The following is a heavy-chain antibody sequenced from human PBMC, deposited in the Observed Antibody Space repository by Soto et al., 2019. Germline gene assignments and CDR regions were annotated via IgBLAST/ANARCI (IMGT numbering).Heavy chain of an antibody. Sequence: EVQLVESGGGLVQPGGSLRLSCAASGFTFSSYSMNWVRQAPGKGLEWVSYISSSSSTIYYADSVKGRFTISRDNAKNSLYLQMNSLRDEDTAVYYCARGGDIYCSGGSCYDDYWGQGTLVTVSS. CDR2: ISSSSSTI. D-gene: IGHD2-15*01. CDR3: ARGGDIYCSGGSCYDDY. V-gene: IGHV3-48*02. J-gene: IGHJ4*02. CDR1: GFTFSSYS.